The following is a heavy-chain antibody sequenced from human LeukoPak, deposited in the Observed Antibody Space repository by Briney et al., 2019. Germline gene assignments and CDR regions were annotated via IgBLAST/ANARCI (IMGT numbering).Heavy chain of an antibody. Sequence: PGTSLRLSCAASGFIFSGHAMYWARQAPGKGLEWVAIIWSDGSEKYYADPVKGRFAISRDNSKNTLFLQMNTLRAEDTAVYYCARDYTGYFPWGQGTLVIVSS. J-gene: IGHJ5*02. CDR2: IWSDGSEK. CDR1: GFIFSGHA. D-gene: IGHD3-9*01. V-gene: IGHV3-33*01. CDR3: ARDYTGYFP.